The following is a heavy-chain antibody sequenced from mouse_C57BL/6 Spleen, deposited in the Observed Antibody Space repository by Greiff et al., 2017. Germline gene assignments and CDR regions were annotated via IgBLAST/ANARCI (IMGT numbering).Heavy chain of an antibody. CDR3: ARGGGMFITTVVDFDV. J-gene: IGHJ1*03. CDR2: IDPSDSET. Sequence: QVQLQQPGAELVRPGSSVKLSCKASGYTFTSYWMHWVKQRPIHGLEWIGNIDPSDSETHYNQKFKDKATLTVDKSSSTAYMQLSSLTSEDSAVYYCARGGGMFITTVVDFDVWGTGTTVTVSS. CDR1: GYTFTSYW. V-gene: IGHV1-52*01. D-gene: IGHD1-1*01.